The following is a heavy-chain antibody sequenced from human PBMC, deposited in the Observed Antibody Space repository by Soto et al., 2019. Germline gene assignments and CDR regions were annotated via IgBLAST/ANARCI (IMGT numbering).Heavy chain of an antibody. D-gene: IGHD3-10*01. Sequence: SLRLSCAASGFTFSSYAMHWVRQAPGKGLEWVAVISYDGSNKYYADSVKGRFTISRDNSKNTLYLQMNSLRAEDTAVYYCARAETYYYGSGSYYSNWGQGTLVTVSS. CDR3: ARAETYYYGSGSYYSN. J-gene: IGHJ4*02. CDR1: GFTFSSYA. CDR2: ISYDGSNK. V-gene: IGHV3-30-3*01.